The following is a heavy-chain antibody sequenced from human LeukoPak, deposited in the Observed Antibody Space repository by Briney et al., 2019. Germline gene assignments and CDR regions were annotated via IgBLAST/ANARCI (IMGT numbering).Heavy chain of an antibody. Sequence: GGSLRLSYAASGITFSSYSMNWVRQALGKGLEWVSSISSSSTYIYYADSVKGRFTISRDNAKNSLYLQMNSLRAEDTAVYYCARDRGEYSSSSVSGYWGQGTLVTVSS. CDR1: GITFSSYS. CDR3: ARDRGEYSSSSVSGY. V-gene: IGHV3-21*01. D-gene: IGHD6-6*01. J-gene: IGHJ4*02. CDR2: ISSSSTYI.